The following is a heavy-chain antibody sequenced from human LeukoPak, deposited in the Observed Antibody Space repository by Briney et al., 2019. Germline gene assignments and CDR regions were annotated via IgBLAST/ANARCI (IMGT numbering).Heavy chain of an antibody. V-gene: IGHV4-4*02. CDR2: VHLDGRT. CDR3: AREGGFHRPLDY. Sequence: SETVSLTCGVSGGSVINTNWWAWVRQPPGKGLEWIGEVHLDGRTNYNPSLESRLTMSVDVSENQVSLKLTSVTAADTAVYYCAREGGFHRPLDYSGQGTMVTVSS. CDR1: GGSVINTNW. J-gene: IGHJ4*02.